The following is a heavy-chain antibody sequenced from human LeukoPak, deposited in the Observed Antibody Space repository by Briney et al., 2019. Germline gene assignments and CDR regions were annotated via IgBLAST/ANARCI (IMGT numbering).Heavy chain of an antibody. CDR2: IYYSGST. V-gene: IGHV4-39*02. CDR1: GGSISSSSYY. D-gene: IGHD3-16*01. Sequence: SETLSLTCTVSGGSISSSSYYWGWIRQPPAKGLEWIGSIYYSGSTYYNPSLKSRVTISVDTSKNQFSLKLSSVTAADTAVYYCARDGGYDYVGYMDVWGKGTTVTVSS. CDR3: ARDGGYDYVGYMDV. J-gene: IGHJ6*03.